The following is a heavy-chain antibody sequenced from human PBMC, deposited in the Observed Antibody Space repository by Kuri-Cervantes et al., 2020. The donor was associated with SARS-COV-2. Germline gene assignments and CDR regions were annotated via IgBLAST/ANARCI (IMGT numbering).Heavy chain of an antibody. CDR1: GGSISEGTTYY. J-gene: IGHJ5*02. D-gene: IGHD2-21*01. CDR3: ASRPGGRSAYCGATSCWGWFDP. Sequence: GSLRLSCTVSGGSISEGTTYYWAWIRQPPGKGLEWIGSIYSGGTTYYDPSLKSRVTISVDTSKNQFSLNLTSVTAADTAVYYCASRPGGRSAYCGATSCWGWFDPWGQGILVTVSS. CDR2: IYSGGTT. V-gene: IGHV4-39*01.